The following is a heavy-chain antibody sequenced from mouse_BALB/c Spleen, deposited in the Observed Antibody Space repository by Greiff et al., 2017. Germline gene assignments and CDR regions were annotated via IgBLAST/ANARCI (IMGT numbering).Heavy chain of an antibody. J-gene: IGHJ4*01. CDR1: GYTFTDYN. Sequence: EVQLQQSGPELVKPGASVKIPCKASGYTFTDYNMDWVKQSHGKSLEWIGDINPNNGGTIYNQKFKGKATLTVDKSSSTAYMELRSLTSEDTAVYYCARGDGNYVSYYAMDYWGQGTSVTVSS. CDR3: ARGDGNYVSYYAMDY. CDR2: INPNNGGT. V-gene: IGHV1-18*01. D-gene: IGHD2-1*01.